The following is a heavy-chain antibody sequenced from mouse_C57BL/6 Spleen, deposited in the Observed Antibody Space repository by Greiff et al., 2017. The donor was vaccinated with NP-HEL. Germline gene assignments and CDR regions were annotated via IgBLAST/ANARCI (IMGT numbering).Heavy chain of an antibody. D-gene: IGHD3-2*02. CDR1: GYTFTDYE. V-gene: IGHV1-15*01. J-gene: IGHJ3*01. CDR3: TRWCTAQATLAWFAY. Sequence: QVQLQQSGAELVRPGASVTLSCKASGYTFTDYEMHWVKQTPVHGLEWIGAIDPETGGTAYNQKFKGKAILTADKSSSTAYMELRSLTSEDSAVYYCTRWCTAQATLAWFAYWGQGTLVTVSA. CDR2: IDPETGGT.